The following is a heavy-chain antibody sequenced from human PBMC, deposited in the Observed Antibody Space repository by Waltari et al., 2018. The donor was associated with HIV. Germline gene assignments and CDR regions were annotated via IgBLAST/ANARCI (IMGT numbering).Heavy chain of an antibody. Sequence: QLEQSGGGLVQPGGSLKLSCVGSGVSLGGSTMHWVRQASGKGLEWVGRIRSRVHNDATAYAESMGDRFTIARDDLKNTAYLQMNTLKTEDTAVYYCTTAGTLPDSIGFVDRWGQGALVTVSS. CDR1: GVSLGGST. V-gene: IGHV3-73*01. CDR2: IRSRVHNDAT. CDR3: TTAGTLPDSIGFVDR. D-gene: IGHD6-13*01. J-gene: IGHJ5*02.